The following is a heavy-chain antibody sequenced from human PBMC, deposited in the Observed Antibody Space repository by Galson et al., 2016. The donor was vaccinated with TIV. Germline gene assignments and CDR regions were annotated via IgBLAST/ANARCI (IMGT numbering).Heavy chain of an antibody. CDR1: GDSVSSHSGA. J-gene: IGHJ3*02. V-gene: IGHV6-1*01. CDR2: TYHNSKWFN. Sequence: CAISGDSVSSHSGAWNWLRQSPSRGLEWLGRTYHNSKWFNGYATSVKSRIIIISDTSKNQVSLQTNSVTPEDTAVYYCARFTWDLRAFEIWGQGTMVTVSS. CDR3: ARFTWDLRAFEI. D-gene: IGHD1-26*01.